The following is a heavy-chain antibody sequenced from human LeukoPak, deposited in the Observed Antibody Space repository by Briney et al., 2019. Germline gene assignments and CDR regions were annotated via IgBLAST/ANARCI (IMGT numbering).Heavy chain of an antibody. Sequence: GGSLRLSCAASGFTFSSYGMHWVRQAPGKGLEWVAVIWYDGSNKYYADSVKGRFAISRDNSKNTLYLQMNSLRAEDTAVYYCAKDMAPHGYFGFDYWGQGTLVTVSS. D-gene: IGHD3-9*01. CDR2: IWYDGSNK. CDR1: GFTFSSYG. CDR3: AKDMAPHGYFGFDY. J-gene: IGHJ4*02. V-gene: IGHV3-33*06.